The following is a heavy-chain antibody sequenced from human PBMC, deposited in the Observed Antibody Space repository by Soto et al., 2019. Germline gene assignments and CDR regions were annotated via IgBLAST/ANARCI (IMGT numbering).Heavy chain of an antibody. Sequence: EVQLLESGGASARPGGSLRISCAASGFAFSNVVMTWVRQAPGKGLEWVSSISGSGGKTLYVDSVKGRFTISRDNSKNMLYLEMNNLRAEDSAVYYCAKDPFLNWGFNFFDSWGQGTLVTFSS. CDR3: AKDPFLNWGFNFFDS. D-gene: IGHD3-16*01. CDR2: ISGSGGKT. CDR1: GFAFSNVV. J-gene: IGHJ4*02. V-gene: IGHV3-23*01.